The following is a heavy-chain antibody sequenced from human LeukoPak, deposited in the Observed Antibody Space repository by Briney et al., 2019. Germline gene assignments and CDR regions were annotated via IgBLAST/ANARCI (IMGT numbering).Heavy chain of an antibody. J-gene: IGHJ5*02. V-gene: IGHV3-21*01. CDR2: ISSSSSYI. CDR3: ARDNNRKDDS. D-gene: IGHD1-14*01. CDR1: GFTFSSYS. Sequence: GSLRLSCAASGFTFSSYSMNWVRQAPGKGLEWVSSISSSSSYIYYADSVKGRFTISRDNAKNSLYLQMNNLRAEDTAVYYCARDNNRKDDSWGQGTLVTVSS.